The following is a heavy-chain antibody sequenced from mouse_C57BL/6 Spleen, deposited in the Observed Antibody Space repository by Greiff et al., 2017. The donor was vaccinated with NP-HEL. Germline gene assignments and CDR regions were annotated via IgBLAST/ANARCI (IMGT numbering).Heavy chain of an antibody. D-gene: IGHD2-4*01. CDR2: IYPGDGDT. V-gene: IGHV1-80*01. Sequence: VQLQQSGAELVKPGASVKISCKASGYAFSSYWMNWVKQRPGKGLEWIGQIYPGDGDTNYNGKFKGKATLTADKSSSTAYMQLSSLTSEDSAVYFCAREGIYYDYGPWFAYWGQGTLVTVSA. J-gene: IGHJ3*01. CDR1: GYAFSSYW. CDR3: AREGIYYDYGPWFAY.